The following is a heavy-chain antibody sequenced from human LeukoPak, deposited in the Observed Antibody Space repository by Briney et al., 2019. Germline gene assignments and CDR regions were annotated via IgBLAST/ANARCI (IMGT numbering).Heavy chain of an antibody. CDR1: GYTFTVYY. V-gene: IGHV1-2*02. CDR2: INPNSGGT. Sequence: ASVTVSCTASGYTFTVYYMHWVRQAPGQGLEWMGWINPNSGGTNYAQKFQGRVTMTRDTSISTAYMELSRLRSDDTAVYYCARGYRGYSYGLNWFDPWGQGTLVTVSS. J-gene: IGHJ5*02. D-gene: IGHD5-18*01. CDR3: ARGYRGYSYGLNWFDP.